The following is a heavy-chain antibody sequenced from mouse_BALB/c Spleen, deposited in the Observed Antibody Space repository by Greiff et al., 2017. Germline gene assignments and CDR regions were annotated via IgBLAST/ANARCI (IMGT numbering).Heavy chain of an antibody. Sequence: SGAELARPGASVKLSCKASGYTFTSYWMQWVKQRPGQGLEWIGAIYPGDGDTRYTQKFKGKATLTADKSSSTAYMQLSSLASEDSAVYYCATLYECMDYWGQGTSVTVSS. V-gene: IGHV1-87*01. CDR3: ATLYECMDY. D-gene: IGHD2-3*01. CDR1: GYTFTSYW. J-gene: IGHJ4*01. CDR2: IYPGDGDT.